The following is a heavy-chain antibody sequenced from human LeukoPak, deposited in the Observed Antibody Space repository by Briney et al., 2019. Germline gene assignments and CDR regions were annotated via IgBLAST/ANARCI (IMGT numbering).Heavy chain of an antibody. Sequence: SETLSLTCTVSGGSISSYYWSWIRQPPGKGLEWIGYIYYSGSTNYNPSLKSRVTISVDTSKNQFSLKLSSVTAADTAVYYCARAPLLWFGDVPSAFDIWGQGTMVTVSS. V-gene: IGHV4-59*01. D-gene: IGHD3-10*01. CDR1: GGSISSYY. CDR3: ARAPLLWFGDVPSAFDI. CDR2: IYYSGST. J-gene: IGHJ3*02.